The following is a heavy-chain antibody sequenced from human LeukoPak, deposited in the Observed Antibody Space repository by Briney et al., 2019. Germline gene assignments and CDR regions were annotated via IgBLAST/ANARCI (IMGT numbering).Heavy chain of an antibody. Sequence: PGGSLRLSCAASGFTFDDYAMPWDRQAPGKGLGWVSGISWNIGSISYADSVKGRFTISRGNAKNSLYLQMNSLRAEDTALYYCAKDTSGSLWSGHPWDYWGQGTLVTVSS. V-gene: IGHV3-9*01. J-gene: IGHJ4*02. D-gene: IGHD3-3*01. CDR2: ISWNIGSI. CDR1: GFTFDDYA. CDR3: AKDTSGSLWSGHPWDY.